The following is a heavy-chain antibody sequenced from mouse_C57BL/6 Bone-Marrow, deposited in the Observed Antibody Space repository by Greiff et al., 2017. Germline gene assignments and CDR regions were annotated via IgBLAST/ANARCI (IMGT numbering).Heavy chain of an antibody. CDR1: GYSITSGYY. CDR2: ISYDGSN. D-gene: IGHD2-3*01. V-gene: IGHV3-6*01. J-gene: IGHJ2*01. CDR3: SRNYDGYSYYFDY. Sequence: DVKLQESGPGLVKPSQSLSLTCSVTGYSITSGYYWNWIRQFPGNKLEWMVYISYDGSNNYNPSLKNRISITRAISKTQFFLKLNSVTTGDTATYYCSRNYDGYSYYFDYGGQGTTLTVSS.